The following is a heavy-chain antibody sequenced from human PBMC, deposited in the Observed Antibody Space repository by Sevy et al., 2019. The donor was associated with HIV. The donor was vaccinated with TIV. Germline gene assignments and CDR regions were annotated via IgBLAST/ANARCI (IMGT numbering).Heavy chain of an antibody. V-gene: IGHV3-21*01. Sequence: GGSLRLSCAASGFTFSSYSMNWVRQAPGKGLEWVSSISSSSYIYYADSVKGRFTISRDNAKNSLYLQMNSLRAEDTAVYYCARDLGIGIAVAGGIDYWGQGTLVTVSS. J-gene: IGHJ4*02. CDR3: ARDLGIGIAVAGGIDY. D-gene: IGHD6-19*01. CDR2: ISSSSYI. CDR1: GFTFSSYS.